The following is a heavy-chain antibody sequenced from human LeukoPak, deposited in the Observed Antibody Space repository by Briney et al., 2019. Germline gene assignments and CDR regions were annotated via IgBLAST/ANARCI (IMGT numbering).Heavy chain of an antibody. Sequence: SETLSLTCAVYGESFNDYYWSWVRQPPGKGLEWIGSIYYSGRTYYNPSLKSRVTISVDTSKNQFSLKLSSVTAADTAVYYCARTPTPIRSMLIDPWGQGTLVTVSS. D-gene: IGHD2-8*01. V-gene: IGHV4-34*01. CDR1: GESFNDYY. CDR2: IYYSGRT. J-gene: IGHJ5*02. CDR3: ARTPTPIRSMLIDP.